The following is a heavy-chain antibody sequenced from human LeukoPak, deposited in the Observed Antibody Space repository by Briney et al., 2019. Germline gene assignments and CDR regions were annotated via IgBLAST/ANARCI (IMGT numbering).Heavy chain of an antibody. D-gene: IGHD5-12*01. V-gene: IGHV1-2*02. CDR3: ARGSGDDNGLDY. CDR1: RYTFTGYY. J-gene: IGHJ4*02. Sequence: ASVKVSCKASRYTFTGYYMHWVRQAPGQGLEWMGWINPNSGDTDYAQNFQGRVTMTRDTSISTTYLELSRLRSDDTAVYYCARGSGDDNGLDYWGQGTLVTVSS. CDR2: INPNSGDT.